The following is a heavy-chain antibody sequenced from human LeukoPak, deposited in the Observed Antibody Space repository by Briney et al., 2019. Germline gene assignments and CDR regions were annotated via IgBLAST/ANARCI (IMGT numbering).Heavy chain of an antibody. J-gene: IGHJ4*02. Sequence: GGSLRLSCAASGFTFSSYAMSWVRQAPGKGLEWVSAISGSGGSTYYADSVKGRFTIPRDNSKNTLYLQMNSLRAEDTAVYYCATFEYSSSSFDYWGQGTLVTVSS. V-gene: IGHV3-23*01. D-gene: IGHD6-6*01. CDR3: ATFEYSSSSFDY. CDR2: ISGSGGST. CDR1: GFTFSSYA.